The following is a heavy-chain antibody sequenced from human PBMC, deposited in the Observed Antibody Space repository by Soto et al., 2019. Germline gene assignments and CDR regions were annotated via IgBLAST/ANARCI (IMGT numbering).Heavy chain of an antibody. V-gene: IGHV1-18*01. CDR3: ARSRSFWSGYYIVPAAY. D-gene: IGHD3-3*01. J-gene: IGHJ4*02. CDR1: GYTFTSYG. CDR2: ISAYNGNT. Sequence: ASVKVSCKASGYTFTSYGISWVRQAPGQGLEWMGWISAYNGNTNYAQKLQGRVTMTTDTSTSTAYMELRSLRSDDTAVYYCARSRSFWSGYYIVPAAYCAQGTLVLVSS.